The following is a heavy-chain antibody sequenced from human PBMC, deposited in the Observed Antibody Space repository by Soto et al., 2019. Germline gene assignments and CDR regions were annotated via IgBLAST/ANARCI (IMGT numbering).Heavy chain of an antibody. Sequence: GGSLRLSCAAPGFTFSSYGMHWVRQAPSKGLEWVAVISYDGSNKYYADSVKGRFTISRDNSKNTLYLQMNSLRAEDTAVYYCAKDVRQWELLFPFDYWGQGTLVTVSS. CDR3: AKDVRQWELLFPFDY. V-gene: IGHV3-30*18. D-gene: IGHD1-26*01. J-gene: IGHJ4*02. CDR1: GFTFSSYG. CDR2: ISYDGSNK.